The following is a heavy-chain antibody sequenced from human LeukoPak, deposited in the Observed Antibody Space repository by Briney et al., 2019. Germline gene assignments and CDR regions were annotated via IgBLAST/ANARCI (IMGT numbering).Heavy chain of an antibody. CDR3: ARGPVRSYYYDSSGYLTPFDY. CDR1: GFTFSSYA. D-gene: IGHD3-22*01. CDR2: ISYDGSNK. Sequence: PGGSLRLSCAASGFTFSSYAMRWVRQAPGKGLEWVAVISYDGSNKYYADSVRGRFTISRDNSKNTLYLQMNSLRAEDTAVYYCARGPVRSYYYDSSGYLTPFDYWGQGTLVTVSS. J-gene: IGHJ4*02. V-gene: IGHV3-30*01.